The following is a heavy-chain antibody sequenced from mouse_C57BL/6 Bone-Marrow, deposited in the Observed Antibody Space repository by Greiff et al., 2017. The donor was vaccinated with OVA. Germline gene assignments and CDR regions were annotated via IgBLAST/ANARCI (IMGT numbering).Heavy chain of an antibody. Sequence: QVQLQQSGAELARPGASVKMSCKASGYTFTSYTIHWVTQRPGQGLEWIGYIDPTNDYTNYNQKFNGKATLTADKSSSTAYMQLSSLTSEDSAVYYCTRGYYFDYWGQGTTLTVSS. V-gene: IGHV1-4*01. CDR1: GYTFTSYT. J-gene: IGHJ2*01. CDR2: IDPTNDYT. CDR3: TRGYYFDY.